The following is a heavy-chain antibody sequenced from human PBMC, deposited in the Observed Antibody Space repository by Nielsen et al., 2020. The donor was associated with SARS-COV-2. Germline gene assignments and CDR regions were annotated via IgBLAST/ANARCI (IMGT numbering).Heavy chain of an antibody. Sequence: GESLKISCAASGFTFSSYGMHWVRQAPGKGLEWVAVIWYDGSNNYYADSVKGRFTIFRDNSKNTLYLQMNSLRAEDTAVYYCAREDVVVPAALDYWGQGTLVTVSS. D-gene: IGHD2-2*01. V-gene: IGHV3-33*01. CDR2: IWYDGSNN. CDR3: AREDVVVPAALDY. CDR1: GFTFSSYG. J-gene: IGHJ4*02.